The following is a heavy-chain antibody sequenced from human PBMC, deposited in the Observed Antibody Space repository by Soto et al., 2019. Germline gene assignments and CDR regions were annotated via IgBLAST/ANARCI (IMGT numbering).Heavy chain of an antibody. CDR1: GDSVSSNTAS. CDR2: TYYRSKWYN. J-gene: IGHJ6*02. Sequence: PSQTLSLTCAISGDSVSSNTASGNWIRQSPSRGLEWLGKTYYRSKWYNDYVISVKSRITINPDTSKNQFSLHLNSVTPEDTAVYYCARGHYDSGNLWCSYGMDVWGPGTTVTVSS. CDR3: ARGHYDSGNLWCSYGMDV. V-gene: IGHV6-1*01. D-gene: IGHD3-10*01.